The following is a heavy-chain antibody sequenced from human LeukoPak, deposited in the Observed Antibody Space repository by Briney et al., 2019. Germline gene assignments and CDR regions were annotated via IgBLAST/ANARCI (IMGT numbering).Heavy chain of an antibody. J-gene: IGHJ4*02. CDR2: ISGSGGST. CDR1: GFTFSSYV. CDR3: AKVSGRVVAATFDY. Sequence: GGSLRLSCAASGFTFSSYVMSWVRQAPGKGLEWVLVISGSGGSTYYADSVKGRFTISRDNSKNTLYLQMNSLRAEDTAVYYCAKVSGRVVAATFDYWGQGTLVTASS. V-gene: IGHV3-23*01. D-gene: IGHD2-15*01.